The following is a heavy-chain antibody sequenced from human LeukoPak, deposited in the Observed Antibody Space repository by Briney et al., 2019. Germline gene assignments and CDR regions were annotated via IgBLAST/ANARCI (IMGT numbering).Heavy chain of an antibody. CDR1: GYTFTSYY. Sequence: GASVKVSCKASGYTFTSYYMHWVRQAPGQGLGWMGIINPSGGSTSYAQKFQGRVTMTRDTSTSTVYMELSSLRSEDTAVYYCARELGYCSSTSCSVSSGSYDYWGQGTLVTVSS. J-gene: IGHJ4*02. D-gene: IGHD2-2*01. CDR3: ARELGYCSSTSCSVSSGSYDY. CDR2: INPSGGST. V-gene: IGHV1-46*03.